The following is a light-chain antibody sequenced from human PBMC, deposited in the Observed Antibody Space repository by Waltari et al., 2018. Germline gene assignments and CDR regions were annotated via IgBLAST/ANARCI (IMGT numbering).Light chain of an antibody. J-gene: IGKJ1*01. V-gene: IGKV3-11*01. Sequence: EIVLTQSPATLSFSPVARATLSCSASQSVSSYLAWCQQKPGHAPRLLIYDASNTATGIPARFSGSGSGTDFTLTISSLGPEDVAVDYCQQRSNWRTFGQGTTVAIK. CDR3: QQRSNWRT. CDR2: DAS. CDR1: QSVSSY.